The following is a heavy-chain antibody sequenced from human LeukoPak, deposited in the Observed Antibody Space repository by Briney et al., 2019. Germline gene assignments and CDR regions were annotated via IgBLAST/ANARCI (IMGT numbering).Heavy chain of an antibody. D-gene: IGHD3-10*01. CDR2: ISGSGGST. CDR1: GFTFSSYA. V-gene: IGHV3-23*01. J-gene: IGHJ4*02. CDR3: AKGNSGYYGSGSYYRQ. Sequence: GGSLRPSCAASGFTFSSYAMSWVRQAPGKGLEWVSAISGSGGSTYYADSVKGRFTISRDNSKNTLYLQMNSLRAEDTAVYYCAKGNSGYYGSGSYYRQWGQGTLVTVSS.